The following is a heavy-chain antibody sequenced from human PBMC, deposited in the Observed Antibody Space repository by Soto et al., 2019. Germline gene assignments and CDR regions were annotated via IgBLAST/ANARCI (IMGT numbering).Heavy chain of an antibody. D-gene: IGHD6-19*01. Sequence: EVQLLESGGGLVQPGGSLRLSCAASGFTFSTYAMSWVRQAPGKGLEWVSGISGSGGSTYYAHSVKGRFTISRDNSKNTLYLQMNSLRAEDTAVYYCALQQAVAGTTNWFDPWGQGTLVTVSS. CDR1: GFTFSTYA. CDR3: ALQQAVAGTTNWFDP. CDR2: ISGSGGST. J-gene: IGHJ5*02. V-gene: IGHV3-23*01.